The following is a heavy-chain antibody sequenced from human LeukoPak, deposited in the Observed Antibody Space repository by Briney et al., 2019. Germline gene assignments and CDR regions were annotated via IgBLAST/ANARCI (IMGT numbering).Heavy chain of an antibody. CDR2: INPNSGGT. Sequence: ASVKVSCKASGYTFTGYYMHWVRQAPGQGLEWMGWINPNSGGTNYAQKFQGRVTMTRDTSISTAYMELSRLRSDDTAVYHCARSPRGSYGAFDIWGQGTMVTVSS. CDR3: ARSPRGSYGAFDI. D-gene: IGHD1-26*01. V-gene: IGHV1-2*02. CDR1: GYTFTGYY. J-gene: IGHJ3*02.